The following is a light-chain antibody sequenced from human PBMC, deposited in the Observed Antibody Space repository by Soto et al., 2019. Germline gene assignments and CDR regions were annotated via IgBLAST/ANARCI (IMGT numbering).Light chain of an antibody. V-gene: IGKV3-11*01. J-gene: IGKJ4*01. CDR3: HQRSVWPLT. CDR2: DAS. Sequence: EIVLTQSTATLSLSPGERATLSCRASQSVNNYLAWSQQKPGQAPRLLIYDASNRATVLPARFRGSGSVTDFSLTISSLEPEDFAVYFCHQRSVWPLTFGGGTKVEIK. CDR1: QSVNNY.